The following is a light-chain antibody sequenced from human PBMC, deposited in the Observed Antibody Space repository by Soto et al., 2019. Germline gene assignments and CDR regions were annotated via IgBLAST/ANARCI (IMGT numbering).Light chain of an antibody. Sequence: DIQMTQSPSTLSVSVGDRVTITCRASQSISSWLAWYQQKPGKAPNLLIYDASSLESGVRSRFSGSGSGREFTLTISSLQPDDFATYYCQQYNTYPGTFGQGTKVDIK. CDR1: QSISSW. V-gene: IGKV1-5*01. CDR2: DAS. J-gene: IGKJ1*01. CDR3: QQYNTYPGT.